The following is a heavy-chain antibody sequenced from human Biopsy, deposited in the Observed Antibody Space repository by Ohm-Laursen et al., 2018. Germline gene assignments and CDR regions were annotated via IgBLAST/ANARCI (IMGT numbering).Heavy chain of an antibody. V-gene: IGHV4-59*01. D-gene: IGHD4-11*01. J-gene: IGHJ6*02. CDR1: GGDINNYY. CDR3: ARDSGILNYGNFKYYHYYGMDV. Sequence: SDTLSLTCNVSGGDINNYYWSWIRQPPGKGLEWIGHIYYSVMTNYNPSLQSRVSISVDTSRNQFSLTLSSVTAADTAVYYCARDSGILNYGNFKYYHYYGMDVWGQGTKVTVSS. CDR2: IYYSVMT.